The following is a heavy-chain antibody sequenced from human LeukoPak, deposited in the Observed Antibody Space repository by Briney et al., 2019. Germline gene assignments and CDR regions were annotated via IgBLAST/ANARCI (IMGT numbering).Heavy chain of an antibody. CDR1: GFTFSSYG. CDR2: IRYDGSNK. D-gene: IGHD1-26*01. Sequence: GGSLRLSCAASGFTFSSYGMHWVRQAPGKGLEWVAFIRYDGSNKYYADSVKGRFTMSRDNSKNTLYLQMNSLRAEDTAVYYCAKAPSSGSYYGYFDYWGQRTLVTVAS. V-gene: IGHV3-30*02. CDR3: AKAPSSGSYYGYFDY. J-gene: IGHJ4*02.